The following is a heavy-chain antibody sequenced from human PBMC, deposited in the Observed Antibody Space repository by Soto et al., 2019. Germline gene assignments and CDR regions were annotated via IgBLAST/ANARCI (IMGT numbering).Heavy chain of an antibody. CDR2: IIPIFGTA. Sequence: QVQLVQSGAEVKKPGSSVKVSCKASGGTFSSYAISWVRQAPGQGLEWMGGIIPIFGTANYAQKFQGRVTITADESTSTADMELSSLRSEDTAVYYCASPRGYSYGYPPSTGYYGMDVWGQGTTVTVSS. D-gene: IGHD5-18*01. CDR1: GGTFSSYA. V-gene: IGHV1-69*01. CDR3: ASPRGYSYGYPPSTGYYGMDV. J-gene: IGHJ6*02.